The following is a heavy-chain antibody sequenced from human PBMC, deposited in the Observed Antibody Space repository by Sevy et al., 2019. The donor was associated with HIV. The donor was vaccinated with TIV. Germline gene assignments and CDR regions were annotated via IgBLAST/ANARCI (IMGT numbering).Heavy chain of an antibody. D-gene: IGHD3-22*01. J-gene: IGHJ4*02. V-gene: IGHV5-51*01. CDR1: GYSFTSHW. CDR2: IFPDDSET. Sequence: GESLKISCKGSGYSFTSHWIGWVRHMPGKGLEWMGIIFPDDSETRYSRSFQGQVTFSADKSINTAYLQWGSLKASDTAMYYCATSRWGYFDSSGYYIYWGQGTLVTVSS. CDR3: ATSRWGYFDSSGYYIY.